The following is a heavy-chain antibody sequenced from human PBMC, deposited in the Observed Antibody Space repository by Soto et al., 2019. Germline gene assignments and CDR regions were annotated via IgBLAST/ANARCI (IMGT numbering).Heavy chain of an antibody. Sequence: QVQLQESGPGLVKPSGTLSLTCAVSGGSISSSNWWSWVRQPPGKGLEWIGEIYHSGSTNYNPSLQSRVTISVEKSKNQLSLKLSSVTAADTSVYYCARGFTIFGVVTRFDYWGQGTLVTVSS. CDR1: GGSISSSNW. CDR3: ARGFTIFGVVTRFDY. J-gene: IGHJ4*02. V-gene: IGHV4-4*02. D-gene: IGHD3-3*01. CDR2: IYHSGST.